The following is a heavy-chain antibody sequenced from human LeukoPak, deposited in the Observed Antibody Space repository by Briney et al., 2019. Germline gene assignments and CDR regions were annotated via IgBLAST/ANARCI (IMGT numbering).Heavy chain of an antibody. V-gene: IGHV3-30*18. D-gene: IGHD3-22*01. CDR1: GFTFSSYG. CDR2: ISYDGSNK. CDR3: AKDGTGGYYLENWFDP. Sequence: GGSLRLSCAASGFTFSSYGMHWVRQAPGKGLEWVAVISYDGSNKYYADSVKGRFTISRDNSKNTLYLQMNSLRAEDTAVYYCAKDGTGGYYLENWFDPWGQGTLVTVSS. J-gene: IGHJ5*02.